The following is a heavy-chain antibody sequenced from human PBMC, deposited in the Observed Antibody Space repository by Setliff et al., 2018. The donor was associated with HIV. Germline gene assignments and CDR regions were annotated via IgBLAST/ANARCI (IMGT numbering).Heavy chain of an antibody. CDR1: GYTFTTYA. V-gene: IGHV7-4-1*02. J-gene: IGHJ6*04. CDR3: ASVLRGAYFGGGADV. D-gene: IGHD1-26*01. CDR2: INTNTWNP. Sequence: ASVKVSCKASGYTFTTYAMSWVRQAPGQEREWMGWINTNTWNPTYAQGFTGRFVFSVDTSVITAYLKISSLKSEDTAVYSCASVLRGAYFGGGADVWGKGTTVTVSS.